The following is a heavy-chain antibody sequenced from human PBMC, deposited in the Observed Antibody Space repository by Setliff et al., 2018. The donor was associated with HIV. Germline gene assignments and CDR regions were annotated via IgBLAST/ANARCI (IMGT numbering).Heavy chain of an antibody. Sequence: ASVKVSCKTSGYSFTSYGISWVRQAPGQGLEWMGWMNPNSGNTGYAQKFQGRVTITRNTSTSTAYMELSSLRSEDTAVYFCARVMLAGYSSGPNGYWGQGTLVTVSS. CDR1: GYSFTSYG. J-gene: IGHJ4*02. D-gene: IGHD6-19*01. CDR2: MNPNSGNT. V-gene: IGHV1-8*01. CDR3: ARVMLAGYSSGPNGY.